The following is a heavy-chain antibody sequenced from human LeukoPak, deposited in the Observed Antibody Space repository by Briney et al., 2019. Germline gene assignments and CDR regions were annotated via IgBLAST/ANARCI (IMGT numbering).Heavy chain of an antibody. Sequence: GGALRLSCAASGFTFSSYEMNWVRQAPGKVLEWVSYISSSGNNIYFADSEKGRFTISRDNAKNSLFLQMNSLRAEDTAVYYCARVTYAVPDYWGQGTLVAVSS. V-gene: IGHV3-48*03. CDR3: ARVTYAVPDY. J-gene: IGHJ4*02. CDR2: ISSSGNNI. CDR1: GFTFSSYE. D-gene: IGHD2/OR15-2a*01.